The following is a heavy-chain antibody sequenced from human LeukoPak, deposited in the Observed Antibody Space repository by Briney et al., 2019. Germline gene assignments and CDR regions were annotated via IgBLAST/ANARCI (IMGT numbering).Heavy chain of an antibody. Sequence: PGGSLRLSCAASGFTVSSNYMSWVRQAPGKGLEWVSVIYSGGSTYYADSVKGRFTIPRDNAKNSLYLQMNSLRAEDTAVYYCARGLLSWFGELSPLDYWGQGTLVTVSS. J-gene: IGHJ4*02. CDR2: IYSGGST. CDR1: GFTVSSNY. D-gene: IGHD3-10*01. V-gene: IGHV3-53*01. CDR3: ARGLLSWFGELSPLDY.